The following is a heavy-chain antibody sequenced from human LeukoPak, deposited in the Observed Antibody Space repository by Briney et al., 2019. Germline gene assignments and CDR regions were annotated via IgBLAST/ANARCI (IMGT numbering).Heavy chain of an antibody. Sequence: SETLSLTCTVSGGSISSYYWSWIRQPPGKGLEWIGYIYYSGSTNYNPSLKSRVTISVDTSKNQFSLKLSSVTAADTAVYYCARLWLVPVHIDYWGQGTLVTVSS. CDR3: ARLWLVPVHIDY. D-gene: IGHD6-19*01. CDR2: IYYSGST. J-gene: IGHJ4*02. CDR1: GGSISSYY. V-gene: IGHV4-59*12.